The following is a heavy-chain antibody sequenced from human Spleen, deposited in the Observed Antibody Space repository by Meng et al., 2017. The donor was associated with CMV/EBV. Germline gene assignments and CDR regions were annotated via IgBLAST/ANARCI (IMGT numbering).Heavy chain of an antibody. V-gene: IGHV1-18*01. CDR1: GYNFDIYG. J-gene: IGHJ4*02. CDR3: ARAGAAVTTNFDF. D-gene: IGHD4-17*01. Sequence: QSQLMQSGPELMRPRDSVTVACKASGYNFDIYGITWVRQAPGQGLEWVGWVSAENGDTDYGQKFQGRVTVTADTFTNTAYMEMRSLRSDDSAMYYCARAGAAVTTNFDFWGQGTLVTVSS. CDR2: VSAENGDT.